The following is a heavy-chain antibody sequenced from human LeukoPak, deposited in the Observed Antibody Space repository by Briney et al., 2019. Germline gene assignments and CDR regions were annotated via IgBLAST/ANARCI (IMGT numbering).Heavy chain of an antibody. D-gene: IGHD3-22*01. CDR1: GFTFSSYG. V-gene: IGHV3-33*01. Sequence: PGGSLRLSCAASGFTFSSYGMDWVRQAPGKGLEWVAVIWYDGSNKYYADSVKGRFTISRDNSKNTLYLQMNSLRAEDTAVYYCARYYYDSSGYMRGGYFDYWGQGTLVTVSS. CDR3: ARYYYDSSGYMRGGYFDY. J-gene: IGHJ4*02. CDR2: IWYDGSNK.